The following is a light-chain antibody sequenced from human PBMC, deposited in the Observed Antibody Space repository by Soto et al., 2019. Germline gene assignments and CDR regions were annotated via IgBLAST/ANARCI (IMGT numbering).Light chain of an antibody. CDR2: DAS. CDR3: QQLNSYPIT. Sequence: DIQVTQSPPTLSASVGDRVTITCRASQTISTWMAWYQQKPGKAPKLLVYDASTLQSGVASRFSGSGSGTDFTLTISSLQPEDFATYYCQQLNSYPITFGQGTRLEIK. CDR1: QTISTW. J-gene: IGKJ5*01. V-gene: IGKV1-5*01.